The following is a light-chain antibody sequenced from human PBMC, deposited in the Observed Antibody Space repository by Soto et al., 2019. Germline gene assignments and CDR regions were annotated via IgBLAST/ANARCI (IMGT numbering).Light chain of an antibody. Sequence: EILFTQSPGTLSLSPGERATLSCRASQSVSNNYLAWYQQKPGQAPRLLIYGASNRDTGLPARFSGSRSGTQFTLTLSRLQSEDFEVYYCQQYNNWPITFGQGTRLEIK. CDR3: QQYNNWPIT. CDR2: GAS. V-gene: IGKV3-15*01. CDR1: QSVSNN. J-gene: IGKJ5*01.